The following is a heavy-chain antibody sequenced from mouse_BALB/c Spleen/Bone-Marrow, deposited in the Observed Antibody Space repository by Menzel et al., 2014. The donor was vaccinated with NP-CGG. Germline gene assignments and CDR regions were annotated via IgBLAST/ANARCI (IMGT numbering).Heavy chain of an antibody. D-gene: IGHD4-1*01. CDR2: IYPGSGNT. Sequence: QVQLQQSGSELVKPGASVKISCKASGYTFTDYYINWVKQKPGQGLEWIGWIYPGSGNTKYNEKFKGRATLTVDTSSSTAYMQLSSLTSEDTAVYFCARSGNWCWFAYWGQGTLVTVSA. J-gene: IGHJ3*01. CDR3: ARSGNWCWFAY. CDR1: GYTFTDYY. V-gene: IGHV1-84*02.